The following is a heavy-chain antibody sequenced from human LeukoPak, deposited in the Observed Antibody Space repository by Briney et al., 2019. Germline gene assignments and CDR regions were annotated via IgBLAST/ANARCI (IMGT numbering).Heavy chain of an antibody. V-gene: IGHV1-2*02. CDR3: ARASIAARRYYYYYMDV. CDR2: ISPNSGGT. J-gene: IGHJ6*03. CDR1: GYTFTGYY. Sequence: ASVKVSCKASGYTFTGYYMHWVRQAPGQGLEWMGWISPNSGGTNYAQKFQGRVTMTRDTSISTAYMELSRLRSDDTAVYYCARASIAARRYYYYYMDVWGKGTTVTVSS. D-gene: IGHD6-6*01.